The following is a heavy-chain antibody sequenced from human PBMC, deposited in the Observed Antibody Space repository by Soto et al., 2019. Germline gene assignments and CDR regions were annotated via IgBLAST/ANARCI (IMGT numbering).Heavy chain of an antibody. CDR1: GYTFTSYY. J-gene: IGHJ5*02. CDR2: INPSGGST. CDR3: ARDHAVGAAHKQGPGFDP. Sequence: GVSVKVSCKASGYTFTSYYMHGVRQAPGQGHEWMGIINPSGGSTSYAQKLQGRVTMTRDTSTSTVYMELSSLRSEDTAVYYCARDHAVGAAHKQGPGFDPWGQVTLVTVSS. D-gene: IGHD1-26*01. V-gene: IGHV1-46*01.